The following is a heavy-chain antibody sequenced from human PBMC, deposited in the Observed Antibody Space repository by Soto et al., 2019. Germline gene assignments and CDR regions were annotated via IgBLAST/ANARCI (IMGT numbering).Heavy chain of an antibody. D-gene: IGHD4-17*01. V-gene: IGHV3-49*03. CDR1: GFTFGDYA. Sequence: PGGSLRLSCTASGFTFGDYAMSWFRQAPGKGLEWVGFIRSKAYGGTTEYAASVKGRFTISRDDSKSIAYLQMNSLKTEDTAVYYCTRGPDYGDYEGYYYYGMDVWGQGTTVTVSS. J-gene: IGHJ6*02. CDR3: TRGPDYGDYEGYYYYGMDV. CDR2: IRSKAYGGTT.